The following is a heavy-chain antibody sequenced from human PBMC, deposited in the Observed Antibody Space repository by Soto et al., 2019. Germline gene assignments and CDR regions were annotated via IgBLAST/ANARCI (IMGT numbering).Heavy chain of an antibody. Sequence: SETLSLTCTVSGGSISSYYWSWIRQPPGKGLEWIGYIYYSGSTNYNPSLKSRVTISVDTSKNQFSLKLSSVTAADTAVYYCARAPLGYCSGGSCYEDYMDVWGKGTTVTVSS. CDR1: GGSISSYY. CDR3: ARAPLGYCSGGSCYEDYMDV. D-gene: IGHD2-15*01. V-gene: IGHV4-59*01. CDR2: IYYSGST. J-gene: IGHJ6*03.